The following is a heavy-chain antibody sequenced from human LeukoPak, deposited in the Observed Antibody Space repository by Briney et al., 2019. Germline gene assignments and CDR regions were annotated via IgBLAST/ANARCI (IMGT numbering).Heavy chain of an antibody. D-gene: IGHD2-2*01. Sequence: ASVKVSCKTSGYTFSNFGINWVRQAPGQGLEWMAWISGNNDNPNYGQKFQGRFTVTTDSSTSTAYMELRNLRSDETTVYYCARDGTSTYDYWGQGTLVTVSS. CDR2: ISGNNDNP. V-gene: IGHV1-18*01. CDR3: ARDGTSTYDY. CDR1: GYTFSNFG. J-gene: IGHJ4*02.